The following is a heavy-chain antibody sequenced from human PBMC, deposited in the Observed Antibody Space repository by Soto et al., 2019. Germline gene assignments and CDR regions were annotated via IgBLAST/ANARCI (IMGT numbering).Heavy chain of an antibody. CDR1: GYTFNDYG. J-gene: IGHJ2*01. CDR3: ARCYCSVGSCYTCWHFDL. D-gene: IGHD2-15*01. CDR2: IGPYEGVT. V-gene: IGHV1-18*01. Sequence: QVQLVQSGAEVKKPGASVRVYCKASGYTFNDYGISWVRQAPGHGLEWMGWIGPYEGVTNHAQTFQGRVTMTVDTSTTTAVMELRSLRSDDTALYYCARCYCSVGSCYTCWHFDLWGPGTLVTVTA.